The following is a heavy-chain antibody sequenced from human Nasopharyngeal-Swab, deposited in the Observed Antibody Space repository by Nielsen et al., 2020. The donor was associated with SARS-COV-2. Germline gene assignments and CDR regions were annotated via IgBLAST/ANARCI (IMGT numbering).Heavy chain of an antibody. CDR2: IYSSGST. CDR3: ARAGVDTSTGSSGGCFDY. Sequence: RQAPGKGLEWVGSIYSSGSTHYTPSRNSRGTISVDTSKSQYSLKLRSVTAADTAVYYCARAGVDTSTGSSGGCFDYWGQGALVTVSS. V-gene: IGHV4-39*01. D-gene: IGHD3-9*01. J-gene: IGHJ4*02.